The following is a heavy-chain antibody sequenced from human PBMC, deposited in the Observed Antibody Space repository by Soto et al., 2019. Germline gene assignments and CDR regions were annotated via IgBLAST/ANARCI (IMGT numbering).Heavy chain of an antibody. Sequence: QVQLQESGPGLVRPSQTLSLTCTVSGDSLRGGYNWSWIRQRPGKCLEWLGYIYFTVTTDYYPALKARRAFSMATSQNQFSLRMTSVIAPFTAVYYCARTLMNTWGGVLEPMFRAFVLWGRGTLVSVSS. CDR2: IYFTVTT. CDR3: ARTLMNTWGGVLEPMFRAFVL. CDR1: GDSLRGGYN. D-gene: IGHD3-10*02. V-gene: IGHV4-31*03. J-gene: IGHJ2*01.